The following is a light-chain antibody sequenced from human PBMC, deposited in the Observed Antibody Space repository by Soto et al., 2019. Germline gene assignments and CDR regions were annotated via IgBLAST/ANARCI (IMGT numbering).Light chain of an antibody. CDR2: NNN. CDR1: TSNIGRNY. J-gene: IGLJ2*01. CDR3: ATWDDSLLSVV. V-gene: IGLV1-47*02. Sequence: QSVLTQPYSASGTPGQRVTFSCSGNTSNIGRNYVCWYQQFPGAAPKLLIYNNNQRPSGVPDRFSGSKSGASASLAISGLRSEDEADYYCATWDDSLLSVVFGGGTKVTVL.